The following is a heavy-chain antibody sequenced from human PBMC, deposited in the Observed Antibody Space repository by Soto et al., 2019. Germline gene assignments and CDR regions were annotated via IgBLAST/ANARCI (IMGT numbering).Heavy chain of an antibody. CDR2: IYYSGST. J-gene: IGHJ4*02. CDR3: ARRYGGNFDY. CDR1: GGSISSGDYY. Sequence: SETLSLTCTVSGGSISSGDYYWSWIRQPPGKGLEWIGYIYYSGSTYYNPSLKSRFTISVDTSKNQFSLKLTSVTAADTAVYYCARRYGGNFDYWGQGTLVTVSS. V-gene: IGHV4-30-4*02. D-gene: IGHD1-26*01.